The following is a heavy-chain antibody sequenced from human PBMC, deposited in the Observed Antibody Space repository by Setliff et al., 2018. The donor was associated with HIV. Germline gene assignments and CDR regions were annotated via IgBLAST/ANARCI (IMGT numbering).Heavy chain of an antibody. CDR2: ITWNGGRA. CDR1: GFTFNDYA. D-gene: IGHD3-10*01. J-gene: IGHJ4*02. Sequence: GGSLRLSCAAFGFTFNDYAMHWVRQVPGKGLEWVSLITWNGGRAYYADSVEGRFTISGDNNKDSLHLQMTSLRSDDTALYYCARGPPGSGSAYLDFWGQGVPVTVSS. CDR3: ARGPPGSGSAYLDF. V-gene: IGHV3-43D*03.